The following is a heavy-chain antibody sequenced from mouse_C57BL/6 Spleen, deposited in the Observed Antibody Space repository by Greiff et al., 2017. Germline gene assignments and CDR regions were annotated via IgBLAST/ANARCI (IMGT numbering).Heavy chain of an antibody. D-gene: IGHD4-1*02. CDR3: ASLNWDVGYVDV. J-gene: IGHJ1*03. Sequence: EVQGVESGGGLVKPGGSLKLSCAASGFTFSDYGMHWVRQAPEKGLEWVAYISSGSSTIYYADTVKGRFTISRDNAKNTLFLQMTRLRSEDTAMYYCASLNWDVGYVDVWGTGTTVTVSS. V-gene: IGHV5-17*01. CDR1: GFTFSDYG. CDR2: ISSGSSTI.